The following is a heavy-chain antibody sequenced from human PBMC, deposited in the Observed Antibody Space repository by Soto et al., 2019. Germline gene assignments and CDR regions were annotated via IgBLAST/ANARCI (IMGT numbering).Heavy chain of an antibody. Sequence: VSGKVSCKASGGTFSSYTISWVRQAPGQGLEWMGRINPNSGGTNNAQKFQGRVTMTRDTSTSTVYMELSALISDDTAVYFCARSLLDEYSSSWRSAYYGTDVWGQGTTVTVSS. CDR2: INPNSGGT. CDR1: GGTFSSYT. D-gene: IGHD2-2*01. CDR3: ARSLLDEYSSSWRSAYYGTDV. V-gene: IGHV1-2*02. J-gene: IGHJ6*02.